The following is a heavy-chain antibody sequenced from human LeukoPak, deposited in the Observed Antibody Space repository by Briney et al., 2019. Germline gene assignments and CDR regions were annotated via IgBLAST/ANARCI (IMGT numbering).Heavy chain of an antibody. V-gene: IGHV3-7*03. D-gene: IGHD3/OR15-3a*01. Sequence: GGSLRLFCAASGFTFGDTWMNWVRQVPGQGLEWVANIKQDGSEKFYVASVKGRFTISRDNGKSSLYLQMNSLRAEDSALYYCATSYDMGWLIGYWGQGTLVTVSS. CDR3: ATSYDMGWLIGY. CDR2: IKQDGSEK. J-gene: IGHJ4*02. CDR1: GFTFGDTW.